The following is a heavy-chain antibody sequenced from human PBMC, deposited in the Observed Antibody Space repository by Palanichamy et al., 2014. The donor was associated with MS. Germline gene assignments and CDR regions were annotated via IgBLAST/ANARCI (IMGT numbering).Heavy chain of an antibody. CDR2: INSGGST. D-gene: IGHD2-2*01. CDR1: GFTVSSNY. V-gene: IGHV3-53*01. J-gene: IGHJ6*02. CDR3: VRDLGDPAASEVGYSYYGMDV. Sequence: EVQLVESGGGLIQPGGSLRLSCAASGFTVSSNYMTWVRQAPGKGLEWVSLINSGGSTYYADSLKGRFTISRDNSKNTLYLQMNSLRAEDTAVYYCVRDLGDPAASEVGYSYYGMDVWGQGTTVTVSS.